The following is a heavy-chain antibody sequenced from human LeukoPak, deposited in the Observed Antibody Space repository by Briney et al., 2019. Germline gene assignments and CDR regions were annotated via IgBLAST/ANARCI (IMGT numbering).Heavy chain of an antibody. Sequence: PGGSLRLSCAASGFTFSSYAMHWVRQAPGKGLEWVAVILYDGSDKFYADSVKGRFTISRDNSKNTLYLQMNNLRTDDAAVYYCARDRVTGTSCIDSWGQGTLVTVSS. CDR1: GFTFSSYA. CDR2: ILYDGSDK. D-gene: IGHD2-2*01. V-gene: IGHV3-33*08. CDR3: ARDRVTGTSCIDS. J-gene: IGHJ4*02.